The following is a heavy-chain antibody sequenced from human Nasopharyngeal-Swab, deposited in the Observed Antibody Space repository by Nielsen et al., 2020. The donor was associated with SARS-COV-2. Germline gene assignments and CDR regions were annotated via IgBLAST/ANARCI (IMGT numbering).Heavy chain of an antibody. D-gene: IGHD3-10*01. J-gene: IGHJ4*02. V-gene: IGHV4-39*01. CDR3: ARARSYGSGRNPKGGGNFDY. CDR2: IYYSGST. Sequence: WIRQPPGKGLEWIGSIYYSGSTYYNPSLKSRVTISVDTSKNQFSLKLSSVTAADTAVYCCARARSYGSGRNPKGGGNFDYWGQGTLVTVSS.